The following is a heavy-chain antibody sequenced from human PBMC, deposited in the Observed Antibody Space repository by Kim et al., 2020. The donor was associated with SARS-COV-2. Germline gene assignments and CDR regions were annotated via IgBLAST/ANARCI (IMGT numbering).Heavy chain of an antibody. V-gene: IGHV3-72*01. J-gene: IGHJ4*02. CDR3: ARVKPRINYFDY. CDR2: ARDKANSYNT. Sequence: GGSLRLSCAASGFTFSDYYIDWVRQAPGKGLEWVARARDKANSYNTAYAASVKGRFSISRDDSHNSVYLQMNNLKTEDTAVYYCARVKPRINYFDYWGQEILVAVSS. CDR1: GFTFSDYY.